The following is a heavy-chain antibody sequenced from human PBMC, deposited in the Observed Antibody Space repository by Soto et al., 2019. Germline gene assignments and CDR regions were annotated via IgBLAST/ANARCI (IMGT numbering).Heavy chain of an antibody. CDR1: GYTFTSYD. CDR3: ATEKTSYGMAV. V-gene: IGHV1-8*01. J-gene: IGHJ6*04. Sequence: QVQLVQSGAEVKKPGASVKVSCKASGYTFTSYDINWVRQATGQGLEWMGWMNPNSGNTGYAQKVQARVTMTRNTSISTAYMEPSSLRSEDTAVYYCATEKTSYGMAVWGEGPTVTVSS. CDR2: MNPNSGNT.